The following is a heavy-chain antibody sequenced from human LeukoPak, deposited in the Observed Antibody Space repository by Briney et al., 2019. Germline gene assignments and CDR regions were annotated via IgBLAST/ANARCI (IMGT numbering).Heavy chain of an antibody. CDR2: IYYSGST. V-gene: IGHV4-59*08. CDR1: GGSISGYF. Sequence: SETLSLTCTVSGGSISGYFWSWIRQSPGMGLEWIGYIYYSGSTTYNPSLKSRITISVDTSKNQFFLKLDSVTAADTAVYYCARLIGSSTVADYWGQGTLVTVSS. CDR3: ARLIGSSTVADY. J-gene: IGHJ4*02. D-gene: IGHD1-14*01.